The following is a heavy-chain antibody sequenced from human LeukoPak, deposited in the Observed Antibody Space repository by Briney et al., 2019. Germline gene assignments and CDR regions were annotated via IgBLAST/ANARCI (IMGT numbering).Heavy chain of an antibody. V-gene: IGHV3-9*01. Sequence: GRSLRLSCAASGFTFDDYAMHWVRQAPGKGLERVSGISWNSGSIGYADSVKGRFTISRDNAKNSLYLQMNSLRAEDTAVYYCARDLSTYYYDSSGYDYFDYWGQGTLVTVSS. D-gene: IGHD3-22*01. CDR3: ARDLSTYYYDSSGYDYFDY. CDR2: ISWNSGSI. CDR1: GFTFDDYA. J-gene: IGHJ4*02.